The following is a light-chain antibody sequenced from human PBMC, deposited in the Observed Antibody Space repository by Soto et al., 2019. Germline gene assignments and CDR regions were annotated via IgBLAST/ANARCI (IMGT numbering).Light chain of an antibody. J-gene: IGKJ1*01. CDR2: KAS. Sequence: DIQMTQSPSTLSASVGDRVTITCRASQSISSWLAWYQQKPGKAPKLLIYKASSLESGVPSRFSGSGSGTEFTPTISSLQPDDFATYYCQQYNSYSFGQGTKVEIK. V-gene: IGKV1-5*03. CDR3: QQYNSYS. CDR1: QSISSW.